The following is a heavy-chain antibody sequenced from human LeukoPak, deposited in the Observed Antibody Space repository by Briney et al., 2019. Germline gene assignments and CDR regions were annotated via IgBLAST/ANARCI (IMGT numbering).Heavy chain of an antibody. CDR1: GFTFSSYA. V-gene: IGHV3-30-3*01. Sequence: AGRSLRLSCAASGFTFSSYAMHWVRQAPGKGLEWVAVISYDGSNKYYADSVKGRFIISRDNSKNTLYLQMNSLRAEDTAVYYCARDILPKYCSGGSCYSGADYWGQGTLVTVSS. J-gene: IGHJ4*02. D-gene: IGHD2-15*01. CDR3: ARDILPKYCSGGSCYSGADY. CDR2: ISYDGSNK.